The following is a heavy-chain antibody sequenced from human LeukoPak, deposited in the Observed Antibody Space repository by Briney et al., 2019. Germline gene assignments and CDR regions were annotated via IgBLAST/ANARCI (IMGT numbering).Heavy chain of an antibody. CDR3: ASSRLPGY. Sequence: RGGSLRLSCAASGFTFSSYWMNWVRQAPGKGLEWVAYIKEDGSVKSYADSMKGRFTISRDNAKNSLYLQMNSLRAEDTAVYYCASSRLPGYWGQGTLVTVSS. CDR1: GFTFSSYW. V-gene: IGHV3-7*01. CDR2: IKEDGSVK. J-gene: IGHJ4*02.